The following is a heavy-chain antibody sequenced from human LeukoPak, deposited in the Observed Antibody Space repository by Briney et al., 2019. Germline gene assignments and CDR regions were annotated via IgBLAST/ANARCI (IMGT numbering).Heavy chain of an antibody. CDR1: GFTFSTYG. J-gene: IGHJ4*02. D-gene: IGHD2-15*01. V-gene: IGHV3-23*01. Sequence: GGSLRLSCAASGFTFSTYGMSWVRQAPGKGLEWVSAISGSGGSTYYADSGKGRFTISRDNSKNTLYLQMNSLRAEDTAVYYCAKERPTRRYCSGGSCYSRYFDYWGQGTLVTVSS. CDR2: ISGSGGST. CDR3: AKERPTRRYCSGGSCYSRYFDY.